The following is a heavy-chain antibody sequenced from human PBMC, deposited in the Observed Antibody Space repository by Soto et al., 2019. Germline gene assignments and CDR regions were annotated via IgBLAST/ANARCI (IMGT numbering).Heavy chain of an antibody. J-gene: IGHJ6*03. V-gene: IGHV3-7*01. Sequence: EVQLVESGGGLVQPGGSLRLSCAASGFTFSSYWMSWVRQAPGKGLEWVANIKQDGSEKYYVDSVKGRSTISRDNXKXXXXXXXXXXXXXXTAVYSCARDRRTPRDYDDYYMDVWGKGTTVTVSS. CDR3: ARDRRTPRDYDDYYMDV. CDR1: GFTFSSYW. CDR2: IKQDGSEK. D-gene: IGHD2-21*01.